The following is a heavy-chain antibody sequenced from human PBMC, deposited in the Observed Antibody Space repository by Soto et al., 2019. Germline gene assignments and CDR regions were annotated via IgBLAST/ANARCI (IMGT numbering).Heavy chain of an antibody. CDR1: GGSISRYY. CDR3: AREGSYKNYYYYGMYV. J-gene: IGHJ6*02. D-gene: IGHD2-15*01. Sequence: SETLSLTCTVSGGSISRYYWSWIRQPPGKGLEWIGYIYYSGSTNYNPSLKSRVTISVDTSKNQFSLKLSSVTAADTAVYYCAREGSYKNYYYYGMYVWGQGTTVTVSS. CDR2: IYYSGST. V-gene: IGHV4-59*01.